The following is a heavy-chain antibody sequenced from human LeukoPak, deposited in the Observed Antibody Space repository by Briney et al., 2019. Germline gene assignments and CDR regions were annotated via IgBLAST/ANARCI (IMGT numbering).Heavy chain of an antibody. CDR2: ISGSGGST. CDR3: ATETATVTTARYYYYGMDV. CDR1: GFTFSSYA. D-gene: IGHD4-17*01. J-gene: IGHJ6*02. V-gene: IGHV3-23*01. Sequence: GGSLRLSCAASGFTFSSYAMSWVRQAPGKGLEWVSAISGSGGSTYYADSVKGRFTISRDNSKNTLYLQMNSLRAEDTAVYYCATETATVTTARYYYYGMDVWGQGTTVTVSS.